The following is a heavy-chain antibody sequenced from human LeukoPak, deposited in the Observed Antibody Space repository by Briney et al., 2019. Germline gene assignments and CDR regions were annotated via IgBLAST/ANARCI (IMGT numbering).Heavy chain of an antibody. D-gene: IGHD4-17*01. Sequence: SETLSLTCAVYGGSFSGYYWSWIRQPPGKGLEWIGEINHSRSTNYNPSLKSRVTISVDTSKNQSSLKLSSVTAADTAVYYCARRGMTTVTTTRNYFDYWGQGTLVTVSS. CDR1: GGSFSGYY. J-gene: IGHJ4*02. CDR2: INHSRST. V-gene: IGHV4-34*01. CDR3: ARRGMTTVTTTRNYFDY.